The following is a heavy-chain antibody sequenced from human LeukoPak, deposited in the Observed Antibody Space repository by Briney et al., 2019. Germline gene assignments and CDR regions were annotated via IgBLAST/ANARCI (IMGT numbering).Heavy chain of an antibody. CDR1: GFTVSSNY. CDR2: VSGSGLNT. CDR3: VKDIGTVGASPFDY. D-gene: IGHD1-26*01. Sequence: PGGSLRLSCAASGFTVSSNYMSWVRQAPGKGLEWVSVVSGSGLNTYYTDSVKGRFTISRDNSKNTLSLQMNSLRVEDTAVYYCVKDIGTVGASPFDYWGQGTLVTVSS. V-gene: IGHV3-23*01. J-gene: IGHJ4*02.